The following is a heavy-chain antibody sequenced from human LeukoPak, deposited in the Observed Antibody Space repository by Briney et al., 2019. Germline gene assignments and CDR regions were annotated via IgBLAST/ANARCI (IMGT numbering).Heavy chain of an antibody. Sequence: SETLSLTCAVYGGSFSGYYWSWIRQPPGKGLEWIGEINHSGSTNYNPSLKSRVTISVDTSKNQFSLKLSSVTAADTAVYYCARDRRKIGRRGAYYPWGQGTLVAVSS. D-gene: IGHD1-26*01. V-gene: IGHV4-34*01. CDR2: INHSGST. J-gene: IGHJ5*02. CDR3: ARDRRKIGRRGAYYP. CDR1: GGSFSGYY.